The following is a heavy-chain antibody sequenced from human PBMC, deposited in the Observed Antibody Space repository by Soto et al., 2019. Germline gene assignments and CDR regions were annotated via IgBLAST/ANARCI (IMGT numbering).Heavy chain of an antibody. CDR3: AATHGSGSYYTGVDY. Sequence: QVQLVQSGAEVKKPGSSVKVSCKASGGTFSSYAISWVRQAPGQGLEWMGGIIPIFGTANYAQKFQGRVTITADEPQSTANMELGSLRSEGTAGYYWAATHGSGSYYTGVDYWGPGTLFTVSS. J-gene: IGHJ4*02. CDR1: GGTFSSYA. CDR2: IIPIFGTA. V-gene: IGHV1-69*12. D-gene: IGHD3-10*01.